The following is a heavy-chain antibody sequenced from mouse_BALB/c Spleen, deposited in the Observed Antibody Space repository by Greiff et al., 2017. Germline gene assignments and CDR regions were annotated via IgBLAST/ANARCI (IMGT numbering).Heavy chain of an antibody. CDR1: GYTFSSYW. Sequence: QVQLRQSGAELMKPGASVKISCKATGYTFSSYWIEWVKQRPGHGLEWIGEILPGSGSTNYNEKFKGKATFTADTSSNTAYMQLSSLTSEDSAVYYCARRAYYRYDDYYAMDYWGQGTSVTVSS. D-gene: IGHD2-14*01. J-gene: IGHJ4*01. CDR3: ARRAYYRYDDYYAMDY. V-gene: IGHV1-9*01. CDR2: ILPGSGST.